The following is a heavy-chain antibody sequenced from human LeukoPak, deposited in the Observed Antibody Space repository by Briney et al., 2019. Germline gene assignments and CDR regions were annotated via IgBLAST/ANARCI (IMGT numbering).Heavy chain of an antibody. CDR2: MYTSGST. J-gene: IGHJ6*03. CDR3: ARHNYRYHYYYYMDV. CDR1: GGSINSYY. Sequence: SETLSLTCTVSGGSINSYYWSWIRQPPGKGLEWIGYMYTSGSTNYNPSLKSRVTISVDTSKNQFSLKLSSVTAADTAVYYCARHNYRYHYYYYMDVWGKGTTVTVSS. V-gene: IGHV4-4*09. D-gene: IGHD5-24*01.